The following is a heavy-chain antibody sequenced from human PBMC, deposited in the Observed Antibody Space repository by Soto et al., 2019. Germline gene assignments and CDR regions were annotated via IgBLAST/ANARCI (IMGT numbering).Heavy chain of an antibody. Sequence: QVQLVQSGAAVQKPGASVKVSCQSSGYSFSNKGISWVRQAPGQGFEWRGWINGDNGNTNYAQKFQGRVTMNTDTSTSRAYMRLRSLRSDDRAVYYCARDLGYGDYGTDFWGQGTLVTVSA. D-gene: IGHD4-17*01. J-gene: IGHJ4*02. CDR2: INGDNGNT. V-gene: IGHV1-18*01. CDR1: GYSFSNKG. CDR3: ARDLGYGDYGTDF.